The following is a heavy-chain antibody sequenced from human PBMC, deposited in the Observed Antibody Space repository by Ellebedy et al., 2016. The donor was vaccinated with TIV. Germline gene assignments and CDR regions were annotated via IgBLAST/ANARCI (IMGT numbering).Heavy chain of an antibody. Sequence: SETLSLXXTVSGDSITSSTSYWGWVRQPPGEEVEWIGSIHYSGSAFYNPSLESRVTISVDTSKSQFSLKLRSLTAADTAVYFCARDQGWFHPWGQGTLVTVSS. CDR2: IHYSGSA. J-gene: IGHJ5*02. CDR3: ARDQGWFHP. V-gene: IGHV4-39*07. CDR1: GDSITSSTSY.